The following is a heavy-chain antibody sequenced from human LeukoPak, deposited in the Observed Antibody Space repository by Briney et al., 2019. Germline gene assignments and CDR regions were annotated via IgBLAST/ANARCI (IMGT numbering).Heavy chain of an antibody. CDR1: GFTFDDYA. J-gene: IGHJ4*02. CDR2: ITGDGGST. V-gene: IGHV3-43*02. Sequence: GGSLRLSCAASGFTFDDYAIHWVRQAPGKGLEWVSLITGDGGSTFYADSMKGRFTISRDNSKNSLHLQMNSLRTDDTALYYCAKEGPIAVAGYFDYWGQGTLVTVSS. CDR3: AKEGPIAVAGYFDY. D-gene: IGHD6-19*01.